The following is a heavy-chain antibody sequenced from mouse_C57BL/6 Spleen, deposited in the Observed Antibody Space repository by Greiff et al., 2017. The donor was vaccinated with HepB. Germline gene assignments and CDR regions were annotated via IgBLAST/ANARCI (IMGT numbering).Heavy chain of an antibody. CDR3: ARRGYGSSAWYFDV. Sequence: VMLVESGPGLVQPSQSLSITCTVSGFSLTSYGVHWVRQSPGKGLEWLGVIWSGGSTDYNAAFISRLSISKDNSKSQVFFKMNSLQADDTAIYYCARRGYGSSAWYFDVWGTGTTVTVSS. J-gene: IGHJ1*03. CDR2: IWSGGST. V-gene: IGHV2-2*01. D-gene: IGHD1-1*01. CDR1: GFSLTSYG.